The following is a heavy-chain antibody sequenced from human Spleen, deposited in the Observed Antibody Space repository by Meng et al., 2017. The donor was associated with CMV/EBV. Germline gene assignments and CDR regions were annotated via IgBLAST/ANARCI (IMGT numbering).Heavy chain of an antibody. CDR3: ARERLYQPLWGDALDI. D-gene: IGHD2-2*01. CDR1: GFTFSTYT. J-gene: IGHJ3*02. V-gene: IGHV3-21*01. Sequence: GESLKISCATSGFTFSTYTMHWVRQAPGKGLEWVSSISSSRSYINYADSVKGRVTISRDNAKSSLYLQMNRLRAGDTAVYYCARERLYQPLWGDALDIWGQGTMVTVSS. CDR2: ISSSRSYI.